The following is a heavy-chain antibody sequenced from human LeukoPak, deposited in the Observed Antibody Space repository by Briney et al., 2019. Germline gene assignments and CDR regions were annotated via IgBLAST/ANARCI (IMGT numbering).Heavy chain of an antibody. Sequence: ASVKVSCKASGYSFTTYAMNWVRQAPGQGLEWMGWIDTNTGNPTYAQGFTGRFVFSLDTSVSTAYLQISSLKAEDTAVYYCARELLITRTWFDPWGQGTLVTVSS. CDR3: ARELLITRTWFDP. CDR2: IDTNTGNP. J-gene: IGHJ5*02. CDR1: GYSFTTYA. V-gene: IGHV7-4-1*02. D-gene: IGHD3-22*01.